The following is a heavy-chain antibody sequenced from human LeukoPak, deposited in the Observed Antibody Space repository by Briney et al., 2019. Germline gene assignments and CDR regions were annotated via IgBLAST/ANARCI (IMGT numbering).Heavy chain of an antibody. V-gene: IGHV4-31*03. J-gene: IGHJ4*02. D-gene: IGHD2-2*01. Sequence: PSETLSLTCTVSGGSISRPAYYWTWIRQHPGGGLEWIGYSYHSGTTYSNPSLKSRLIISVDTSKNQFSLNLKSVTAADSAVYYCAVATGQVVPAPFHYWGQGTLVTVSS. CDR1: GGSISRPAYY. CDR3: AVATGQVVPAPFHY. CDR2: SYHSGTT.